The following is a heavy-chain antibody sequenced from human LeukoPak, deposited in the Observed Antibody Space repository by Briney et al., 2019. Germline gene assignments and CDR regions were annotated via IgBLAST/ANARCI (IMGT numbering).Heavy chain of an antibody. CDR1: GFTFSTYA. D-gene: IGHD6-25*01. J-gene: IGHJ3*01. CDR3: ARDEIPSGT. Sequence: GGSLRLSCAASGFTFSTYAMNWVRQAPGKGLEWVSAISGSGRNTYYADSVKGRFTISRDNSRSTVDLQMNSLRVEDTGIYYCARDEIPSGTWGQGAMVIVSS. V-gene: IGHV3-23*01. CDR2: ISGSGRNT.